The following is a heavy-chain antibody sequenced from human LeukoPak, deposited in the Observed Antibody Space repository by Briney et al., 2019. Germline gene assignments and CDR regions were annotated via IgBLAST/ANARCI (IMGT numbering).Heavy chain of an antibody. CDR3: ARGGDDHRNYNRLDP. V-gene: IGHV1-69*04. CDR2: IIPSINIV. J-gene: IGHJ5*02. CDR1: GGTFSSDA. Sequence: GASVKVSCKASGGTFSSDAISWVRQAPGQGLEWMGRIIPSINIVNYAQKFQGRATITADKSTSTAYMELSSLRSEDTAVYYCARGGDDHRNYNRLDPWGQGTLVTVSS. D-gene: IGHD4-11*01.